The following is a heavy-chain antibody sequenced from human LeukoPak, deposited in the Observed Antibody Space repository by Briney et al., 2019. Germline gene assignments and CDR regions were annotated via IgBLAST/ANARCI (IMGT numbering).Heavy chain of an antibody. Sequence: PGGSLRLSCVASGFIFDNYALSWVRQAPGKGLEWVSGISGSADNTYYADPVKGRFTISRDISKNTVYLQMNNLRVDDTAVYYCAKGPKLGDGFHCDYWGQGTLVTVSS. V-gene: IGHV3-23*01. CDR1: GFIFDNYA. CDR2: ISGSADNT. D-gene: IGHD5-24*01. CDR3: AKGPKLGDGFHCDY. J-gene: IGHJ4*02.